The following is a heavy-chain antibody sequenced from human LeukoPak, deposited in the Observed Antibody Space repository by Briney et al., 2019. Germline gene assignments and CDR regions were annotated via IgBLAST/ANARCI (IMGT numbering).Heavy chain of an antibody. CDR3: ARGDSSGYLFDY. CDR1: GYTLTELS. J-gene: IGHJ4*02. Sequence: GASVKVSCKVSGYTLTELSMHWVRQAPGKGLEWMGGFNPEDGETIYAQKFQGRVTMTRDTSTSTVYMELSSLRSEDTAVYYCARGDSSGYLFDYWGQGTLVTVSS. D-gene: IGHD3-22*01. CDR2: FNPEDGET. V-gene: IGHV1-24*01.